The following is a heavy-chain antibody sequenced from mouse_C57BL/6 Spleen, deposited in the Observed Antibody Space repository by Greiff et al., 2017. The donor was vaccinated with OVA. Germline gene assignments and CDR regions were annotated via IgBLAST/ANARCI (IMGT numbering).Heavy chain of an antibody. Sequence: EVQGVESGGGLVKPGGSLKLSCAASGFTFSSYAMSWVRQTPEKRLEWVATISDGGSYTYYPDNVKGRFTISRDNAKNNLYLQMSHLKSEDTAMYYCARDGDYDGDPCAYWGQGTLVTVSA. CDR1: GFTFSSYA. CDR3: ARDGDYDGDPCAY. CDR2: ISDGGSYT. V-gene: IGHV5-4*01. D-gene: IGHD2-4*01. J-gene: IGHJ3*01.